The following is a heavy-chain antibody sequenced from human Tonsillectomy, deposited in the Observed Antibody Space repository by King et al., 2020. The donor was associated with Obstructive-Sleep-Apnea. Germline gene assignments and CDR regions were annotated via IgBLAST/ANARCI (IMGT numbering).Heavy chain of an antibody. CDR3: ARVLWEPYYYDSSGSLDY. D-gene: IGHD3-22*01. J-gene: IGHJ4*02. CDR2: ISSSGSTI. V-gene: IGHV3-11*01. CDR1: GFTFSDYY. Sequence: VQLVESGGGLVKPGGSLRLSCAASGFTFSDYYMSWLRQAPGKGLEWVSYISSSGSTIYYADSVKGRFTISRDNAKNSLYLQMNSLRAEDTAVYYCARVLWEPYYYDSSGSLDYWGQGTLVTVSS.